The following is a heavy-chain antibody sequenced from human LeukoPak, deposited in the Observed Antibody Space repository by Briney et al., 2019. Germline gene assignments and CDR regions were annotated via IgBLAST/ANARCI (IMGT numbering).Heavy chain of an antibody. CDR1: GGSFRGYY. CDR3: ARGTHIVATIGNWFDP. CDR2: INHSGST. V-gene: IGHV4-34*01. J-gene: IGHJ5*02. D-gene: IGHD5-12*01. Sequence: SETLSLTCAVYGGSFRGYYWSWIRQPPGKGLEWIGEINHSGSTNYNPSLKSRVTISVDTSKNQFSLKLSSVTAADTAVYYCARGTHIVATIGNWFDPWGQGTLVTVSS.